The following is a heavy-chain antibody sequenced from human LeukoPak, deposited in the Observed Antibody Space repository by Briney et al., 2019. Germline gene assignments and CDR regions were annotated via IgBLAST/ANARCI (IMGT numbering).Heavy chain of an antibody. D-gene: IGHD1-14*01. V-gene: IGHV3-23*01. Sequence: GGSLTLSCAASGFTFSNYAMGWVRQAPGKGLEWVSTIRDSGAYGFYADSVKGRFTISRDNSNTLVYLQMNNLRAEDTAEYYCAKRWGVNRARGAGFGPRGQGTQVTVSS. CDR2: IRDSGAYG. CDR1: GFTFSNYA. CDR3: AKRWGVNRARGAGFGP. J-gene: IGHJ5*02.